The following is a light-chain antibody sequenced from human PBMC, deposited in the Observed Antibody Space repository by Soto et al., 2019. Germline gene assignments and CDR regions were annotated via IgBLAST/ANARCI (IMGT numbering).Light chain of an antibody. CDR1: SSDVGGSNF. V-gene: IGLV2-14*01. Sequence: QSALTQPASVSGSPGQPITISCTGTSSDVGGSNFVSWYQQHPGKAPKLMIYDVSNRPSGVPNRFSGSKSGNTASLTIFGLLSEDEADYYCSSHTSSSTLVFGGGTKLTVL. J-gene: IGLJ2*01. CDR2: DVS. CDR3: SSHTSSSTLV.